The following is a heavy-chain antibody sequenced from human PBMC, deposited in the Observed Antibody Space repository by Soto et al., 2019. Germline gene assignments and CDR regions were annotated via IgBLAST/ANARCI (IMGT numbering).Heavy chain of an antibody. Sequence: ASVKVSCKASGYTFTGYYMHWVRQAPGQGLEWMGWINPNSGGTNYAQKFQGWVTMTRDTSISTAYMELSRLRSDDTAVYYCARNEAECSSTSCSTFPYYFYYRMDVWREVTTFTVCS. CDR1: GYTFTGYY. CDR2: INPNSGGT. V-gene: IGHV1-2*04. D-gene: IGHD2-2*02. J-gene: IGHJ6*01. CDR3: ARNEAECSSTSCSTFPYYFYYRMDV.